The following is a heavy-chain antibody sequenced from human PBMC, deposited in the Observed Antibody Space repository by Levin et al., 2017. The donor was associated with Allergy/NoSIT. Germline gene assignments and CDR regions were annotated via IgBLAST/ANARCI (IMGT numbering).Heavy chain of an antibody. CDR3: AISSGWYRPTGAFDY. CDR2: ISGSGGST. D-gene: IGHD6-19*01. V-gene: IGHV3-23*01. CDR1: GFTFSRYA. Sequence: GGSLRLSCAASGFTFSRYAMSWVRQAPGKGLEWVSAISGSGGSTYYTDSVKGRFTISRDNSKNTLYLQMNSLRAEDTAFYYCAISSGWYRPTGAFDYWGQGTLVTVSP. J-gene: IGHJ4*02.